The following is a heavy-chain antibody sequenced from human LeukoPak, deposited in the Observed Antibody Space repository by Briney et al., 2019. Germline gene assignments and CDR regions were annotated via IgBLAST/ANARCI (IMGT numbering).Heavy chain of an antibody. CDR3: ASGDYYGSGADY. Sequence: SGTLSLTCAVSGGSISSINWGSWVRQPPGKGLEWIGEIYHSGSTNYNPSLKSRVTISVDKSKNQFSLKLSSVTAADTAVYYCASGDYYGSGADYWGQGTLVTVSS. J-gene: IGHJ4*02. CDR1: GGSISSINW. CDR2: IYHSGST. D-gene: IGHD3-10*01. V-gene: IGHV4-4*02.